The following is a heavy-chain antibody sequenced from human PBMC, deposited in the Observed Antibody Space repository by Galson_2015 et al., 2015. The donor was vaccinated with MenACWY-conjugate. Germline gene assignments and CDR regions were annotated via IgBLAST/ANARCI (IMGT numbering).Heavy chain of an antibody. CDR3: ARSVTIYGVVIYALDI. J-gene: IGHJ3*02. D-gene: IGHD3-3*01. CDR2: IYPVNSNT. V-gene: IGHV5-51*01. CDR1: GYSFTSYW. Sequence: QSGAEVKKPGESLKLSCKGSGYSFTSYWIAWVRQMPGKGLEWMGVIYPVNSNTRYSPSFQGQVTISADKSISTAYLQWSSLKASDTAMYYCARSVTIYGVVIYALDIWGQGTMVTVSS.